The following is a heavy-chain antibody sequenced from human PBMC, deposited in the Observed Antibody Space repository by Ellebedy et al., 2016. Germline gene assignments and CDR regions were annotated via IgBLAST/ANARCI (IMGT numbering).Heavy chain of an antibody. CDR2: IYYSGST. CDR1: GGSISSGDYY. CDR3: ARAGAEPAAMRGMDV. D-gene: IGHD2-2*01. V-gene: IGHV4-30-4*01. J-gene: IGHJ6*02. Sequence: SETLSLTCTVSGGSISSGDYYWSWIRQPPGKGLEWIGYIYYSGSTYYNPSLKSRVTISVDTSKNQFSLKLSSVTAADTAVYYCARAGAEPAAMRGMDVWGQGTTVTVSS.